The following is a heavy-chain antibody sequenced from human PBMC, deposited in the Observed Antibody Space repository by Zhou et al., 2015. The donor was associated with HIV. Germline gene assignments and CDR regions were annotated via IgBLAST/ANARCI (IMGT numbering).Heavy chain of an antibody. Sequence: QVQLVQSGAEVKKPGSSVRVSCQASGGSFSNYAFSWVRQAPGQGLEWMGGIIPMSKRANYAHKFQGRVTITADRSTSTAYMELRSLRSEDTAIYFCARSSVNHDYAFDIWGRRDKGYRLF. CDR1: GGSFSNYA. CDR3: ARSSVNHDYAFDI. J-gene: IGHJ3*02. CDR2: IIPMSKRA. D-gene: IGHD3-22*01. V-gene: IGHV1-69*06.